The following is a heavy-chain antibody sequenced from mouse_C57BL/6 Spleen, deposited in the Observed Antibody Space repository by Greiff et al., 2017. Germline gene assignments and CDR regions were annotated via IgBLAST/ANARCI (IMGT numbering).Heavy chain of an antibody. J-gene: IGHJ2*01. Sequence: EVKLMESGEGLVKPGGSLKLSCAASGFTFSSYAMSWVRQTTGKRLEWVAYISSGGDYIYYADNVKGRFTITRDNARNTLYLQMSSLKSEATAMYDCTRAEHGSRGNDFDYWGQGTTLTVSS. CDR3: TRAEHGSRGNDFDY. CDR2: ISSGGDYI. CDR1: GFTFSSYA. D-gene: IGHD1-1*01. V-gene: IGHV5-9-1*02.